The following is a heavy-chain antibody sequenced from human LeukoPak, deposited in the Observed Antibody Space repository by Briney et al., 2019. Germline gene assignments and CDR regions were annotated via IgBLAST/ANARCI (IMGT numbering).Heavy chain of an antibody. Sequence: GGSLRLSCAASGFTFDDVWMSWVRQAPGQGLEWVGRVKSKTHGGTTEYPAPVKGRFIISRDDSKNTLYLQMNSLKTEDTAVCYCTTERPYFDSWGQGTLVTVSS. J-gene: IGHJ4*02. CDR1: GFTFDDVW. CDR2: VKSKTHGGTT. CDR3: TTERPYFDS. V-gene: IGHV3-15*01.